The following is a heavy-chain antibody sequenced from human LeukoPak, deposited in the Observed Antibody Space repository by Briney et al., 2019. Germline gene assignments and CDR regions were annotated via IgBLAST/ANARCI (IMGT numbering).Heavy chain of an antibody. CDR1: GFTFSSAW. CDR3: TTDRYYDNSELQFQH. D-gene: IGHD3-22*01. V-gene: IGHV3-15*07. J-gene: IGHJ1*01. CDR2: IKRETDGGTI. Sequence: GGSLRLSCAASGFTFSSAWMKWVRQAPGKGLEWLGRIKRETDGGTIDYAAPVKGRFTISRDDSRNTLYLQMDSLKIEDTAVYYCTTDRYYDNSELQFQHWGQGTLVTVSS.